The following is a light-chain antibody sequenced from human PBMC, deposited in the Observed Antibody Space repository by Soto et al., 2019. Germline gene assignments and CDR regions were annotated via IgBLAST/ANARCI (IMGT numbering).Light chain of an antibody. CDR3: QHYYSYSRT. Sequence: DIQMTQSPCSLSVSLGDRVTITCRASQRISSWLAWYQQKPGKAPKLLIYDASSLDSGVPSRFTGSGYGTDFNLTISSLQTDDFATYHCQHYYSYSRTFGQGTKVDIK. CDR1: QRISSW. CDR2: DAS. V-gene: IGKV1-5*01. J-gene: IGKJ1*01.